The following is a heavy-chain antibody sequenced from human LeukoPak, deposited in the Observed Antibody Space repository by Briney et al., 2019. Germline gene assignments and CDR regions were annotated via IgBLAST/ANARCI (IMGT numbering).Heavy chain of an antibody. Sequence: GGSLRLSCATSGFIFSRYWMSWVRQAPGKGLEWVANINQDESERNYVDSVKGRFTISRDNAKNSLDLQMNSLRAEDTAVYYCAIYGNGEWLAHYAFDVWGQGTMVTVAS. J-gene: IGHJ3*01. CDR2: INQDESER. D-gene: IGHD6-19*01. CDR1: GFIFSRYW. V-gene: IGHV3-7*01. CDR3: AIYGNGEWLAHYAFDV.